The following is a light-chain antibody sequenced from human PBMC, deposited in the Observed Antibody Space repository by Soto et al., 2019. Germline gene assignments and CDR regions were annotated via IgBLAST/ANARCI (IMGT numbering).Light chain of an antibody. CDR1: QGISNY. CDR3: HKYNSAPFT. V-gene: IGKV1-27*01. CDR2: AAS. Sequence: DIQMTQSPSSLSASVGDRVTITCRASQGISNYLAWYQQKPGKVPKLLIYAASTLQSGVPSRLSGSGSGTDFTLTISSLQPEDVATYYCHKYNSAPFTFGQGTRLEIK. J-gene: IGKJ5*01.